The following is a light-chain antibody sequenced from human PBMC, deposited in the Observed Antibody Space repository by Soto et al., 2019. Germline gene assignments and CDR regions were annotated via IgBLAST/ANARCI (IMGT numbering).Light chain of an antibody. CDR1: QDINNY. CDR3: QKHDFAPFT. J-gene: IGKJ3*01. Sequence: DIQMTQSPSSLSASVGDRVTITCRASQDINNYLAWYQQKPGKVPKLLIYSASSLQSGVPSRFSGSGSGTEFTLTISSLQSEDVATYYCQKHDFAPFTFGPGTKVDIK. V-gene: IGKV1-27*01. CDR2: SAS.